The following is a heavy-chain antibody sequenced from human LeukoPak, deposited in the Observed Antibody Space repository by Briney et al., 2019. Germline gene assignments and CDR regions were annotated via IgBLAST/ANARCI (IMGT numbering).Heavy chain of an antibody. CDR3: AKIGYCSSTSCYKDAFDI. CDR1: GYSFTSYW. J-gene: IGHJ3*02. V-gene: IGHV5-51*01. Sequence: GESLKISCKGSGYSFTSYWIGWVRQMPGKGLEWMGIIYPGDSDTRYSPSFQGQVTISADKSISTAYLQWSSLKASDTAMYYCAKIGYCSSTSCYKDAFDIWGQGTMVTVSS. D-gene: IGHD2-2*02. CDR2: IYPGDSDT.